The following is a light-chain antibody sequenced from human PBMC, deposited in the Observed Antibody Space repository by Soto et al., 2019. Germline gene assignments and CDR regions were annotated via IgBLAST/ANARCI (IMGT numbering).Light chain of an antibody. V-gene: IGKV1-5*03. J-gene: IGKJ1*01. Sequence: DIQMTQSPSTLSGYVGERVPINCRASQTISSWLAWYQQKPGKAPKIMIYKASTLKSGVPSRFSGSRSGTEFTLTISSLQPDDVATYYCQHYNSYSEAFGQGTKVDIK. CDR3: QHYNSYSEA. CDR2: KAS. CDR1: QTISSW.